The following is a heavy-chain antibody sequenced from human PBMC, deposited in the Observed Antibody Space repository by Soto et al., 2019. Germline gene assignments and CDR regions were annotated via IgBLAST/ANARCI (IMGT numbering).Heavy chain of an antibody. Sequence: PGGSLRLSCAASGFTFSSYSMNWVRQAPGKGLEWVSYISSSSSTIYYADSVKGRFTISRDNAKNSLYLQMNSLRDEDTAVYYCATRAFYGSGIPNYYGMDVWGHGTAVTVSS. CDR1: GFTFSSYS. D-gene: IGHD3-10*01. CDR2: ISSSSSTI. J-gene: IGHJ6*02. CDR3: ATRAFYGSGIPNYYGMDV. V-gene: IGHV3-48*02.